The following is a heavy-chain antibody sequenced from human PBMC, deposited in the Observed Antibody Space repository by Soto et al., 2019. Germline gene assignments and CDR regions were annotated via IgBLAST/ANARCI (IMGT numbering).Heavy chain of an antibody. J-gene: IGHJ4*02. CDR2: ISAYNGNT. D-gene: IGHD3-16*02. Sequence: QVQLVQSGAEVKKPGASVKVSCKASGYTFTSYGISWVRQAPGQGLEWMGWISAYNGNTNYAQKLQGRVTMTTDTSTSTADMELRSLRSDDTAVYYCARGVNYDYVWGSYRPPYYFDYWGQGTLVTVSS. CDR1: GYTFTSYG. V-gene: IGHV1-18*01. CDR3: ARGVNYDYVWGSYRPPYYFDY.